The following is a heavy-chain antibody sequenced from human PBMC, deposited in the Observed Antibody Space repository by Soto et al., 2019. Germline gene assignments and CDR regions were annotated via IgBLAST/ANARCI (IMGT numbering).Heavy chain of an antibody. CDR1: GGSISSYY. Sequence: QVQLQESGPGLVKPSETLSLTCTVSGGSISSYYWSWIRQPPGKGLEWIGYIYYSGSTNYNPSLKSRVTISVDTSKNQFSLQLSSVTAADTAVYYCARDSSGWYTNWGQGTLVTVSS. D-gene: IGHD6-19*01. CDR3: ARDSSGWYTN. J-gene: IGHJ4*02. V-gene: IGHV4-59*01. CDR2: IYYSGST.